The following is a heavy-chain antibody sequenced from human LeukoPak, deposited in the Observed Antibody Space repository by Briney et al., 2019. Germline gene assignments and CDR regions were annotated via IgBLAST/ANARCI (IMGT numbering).Heavy chain of an antibody. V-gene: IGHV4-39*01. CDR2: VYYSGNA. J-gene: IGHJ2*01. Sequence: PSETLSLTCAVSGGSISSNYCFWDWIRQPPGKGLEWIGSVYYSGNAYYNPSLKSRVTISVDTSKNQFSLKLTSLTAADTAVCYCARRRKAGWYFDLWGRGTLVTVSS. CDR3: ARRRKAGWYFDL. CDR1: GGSISSNYCF.